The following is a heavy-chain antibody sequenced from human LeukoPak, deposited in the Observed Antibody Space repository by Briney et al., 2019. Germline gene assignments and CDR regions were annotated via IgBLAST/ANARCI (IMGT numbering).Heavy chain of an antibody. CDR2: IIPIFGIA. CDR1: GGTFSSYA. Sequence: ASVKVSCTASGGTFSSYAISWVRQAPGQGLEWMGRIIPIFGIANYAQKLQGRVTITADKSTSTAYMELSSLRSEDAAVYYCASEYSGSWYYYWGQGTLVTVSS. V-gene: IGHV1-69*04. D-gene: IGHD6-13*01. J-gene: IGHJ4*02. CDR3: ASEYSGSWYYY.